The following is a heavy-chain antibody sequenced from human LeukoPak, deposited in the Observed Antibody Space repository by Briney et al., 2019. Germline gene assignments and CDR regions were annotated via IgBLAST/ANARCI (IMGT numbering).Heavy chain of an antibody. CDR3: ARVKRGSEAFDV. J-gene: IGHJ3*01. CDR1: GGSINSGINS. Sequence: SETLSLTCVVSGGSINSGINSWSWLRQSPEKGLEWIGYLYFNGKTNYKPSLQSRLSISLDRSKNQFSLKLTSVTAADSAVYYCARVKRGSEAFDVWGQGAVVIVSS. V-gene: IGHV4-30-2*06. CDR2: LYFNGKT.